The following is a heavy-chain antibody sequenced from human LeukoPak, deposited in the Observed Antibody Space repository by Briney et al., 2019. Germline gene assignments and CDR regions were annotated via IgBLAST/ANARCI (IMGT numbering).Heavy chain of an antibody. J-gene: IGHJ4*02. CDR2: INPSGNT. CDR3: ARDARFGELLDY. V-gene: IGHV4-34*01. D-gene: IGHD3-10*01. Sequence: RPSETLSLTCAVYGGSFSGYYWSWIRQPPGKGLEWIGEINPSGNTKYNPSLKSRVTISVDTSKNQFSLKLSSVTAADTAMYYCARDARFGELLDYWSQGSLVTVSS. CDR1: GGSFSGYY.